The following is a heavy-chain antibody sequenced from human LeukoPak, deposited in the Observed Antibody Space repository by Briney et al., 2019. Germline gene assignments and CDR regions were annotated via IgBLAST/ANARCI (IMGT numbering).Heavy chain of an antibody. CDR2: IYYSGST. Sequence: PSETLSLTCTVSGGSISSYYWSWIRQPPGKGLEWIGYIYYSGSTNYNPSLKSRVTISVDTSKNQFSLKLSSVTAADTAVYYCARHYGSGSYYRYGMDVWGQGTTVTVSS. CDR3: ARHYGSGSYYRYGMDV. J-gene: IGHJ6*02. V-gene: IGHV4-59*01. CDR1: GGSISSYY. D-gene: IGHD3-10*01.